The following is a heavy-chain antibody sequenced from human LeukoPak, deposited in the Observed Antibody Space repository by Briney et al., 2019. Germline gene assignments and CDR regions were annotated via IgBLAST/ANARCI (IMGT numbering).Heavy chain of an antibody. CDR2: INTYNGNT. V-gene: IGHV1-18*01. D-gene: IGHD2-8*01. Sequence: ASVKVSCKASGYIFPSYGISWVRQAPGQGLEWMGWINTYNGNTIYVQKFQGRVTMTTDTSTTTAYMELTSLRSDDTAVYYCARDLVHHRLLATNYNWFDPWGQGTLVTVSS. CDR3: ARDLVHHRLLATNYNWFDP. J-gene: IGHJ5*02. CDR1: GYIFPSYG.